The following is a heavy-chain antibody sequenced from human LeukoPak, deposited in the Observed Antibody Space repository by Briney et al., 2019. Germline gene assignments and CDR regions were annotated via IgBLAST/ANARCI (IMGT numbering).Heavy chain of an antibody. CDR2: ICPGNSDT. Sequence: GESLKISCKGSGYDFTSYWIGWVRQMPGKGLEWMGIICPGNSDTKYSPSFQGQVTISADTSTSTADLQWSSLKASDTAMYYCALGDSWRNYWGQGTLVTVSS. CDR1: GYDFTSYW. CDR3: ALGDSWRNY. D-gene: IGHD3-16*01. V-gene: IGHV5-51*01. J-gene: IGHJ4*02.